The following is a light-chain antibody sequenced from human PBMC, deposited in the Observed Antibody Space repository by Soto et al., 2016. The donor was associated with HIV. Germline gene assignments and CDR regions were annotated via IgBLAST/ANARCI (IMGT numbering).Light chain of an antibody. CDR3: EAWDSSTVV. CDR1: KLGDRY. J-gene: IGLJ2*01. Sequence: SFELTQPPSVSVSPGQTASITCSGDKLGDRYTCWFHQKPGQSPVLVMYQDSKRPSGIPERFSGSNSGNTATLTIRGAQPMDEGDYYCEAWDSSTVVFGGGTKLTV. CDR2: QDS. V-gene: IGLV3-1*01.